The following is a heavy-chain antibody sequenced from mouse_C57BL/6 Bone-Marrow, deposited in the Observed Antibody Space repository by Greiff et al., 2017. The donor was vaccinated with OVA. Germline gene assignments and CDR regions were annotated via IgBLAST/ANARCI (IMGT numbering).Heavy chain of an antibody. CDR3: ARSRDYGSSYWYFDV. V-gene: IGHV5-15*01. CDR1: GFTFSDYG. Sequence: EVQGVESGGGLVQPGGSLKLSRAASGFTFSDYGMAWVRQAPRKGPEWVAFISNLAYSIYYADTVTGRFTISRENAKNTLYLEMSSLRSEDTAMYYCARSRDYGSSYWYFDVWGTGTTVTVSS. D-gene: IGHD1-1*01. J-gene: IGHJ1*03. CDR2: ISNLAYSI.